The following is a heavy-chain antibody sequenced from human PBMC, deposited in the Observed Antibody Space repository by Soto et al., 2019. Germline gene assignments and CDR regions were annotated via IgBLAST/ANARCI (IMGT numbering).Heavy chain of an antibody. D-gene: IGHD6-13*01. Sequence: GGSLRLSCAASGFTFSSYTVSWVRQPPGKGLEWVSAISGDGGATYYAGSVQGRFTISRDNSKNTLYLQMNSLGAEDTAIYYCAKFKGIGTPNNYFDYWGQGTLVTVSS. CDR2: ISGDGGAT. V-gene: IGHV3-23*01. CDR1: GFTFSSYT. CDR3: AKFKGIGTPNNYFDY. J-gene: IGHJ4*02.